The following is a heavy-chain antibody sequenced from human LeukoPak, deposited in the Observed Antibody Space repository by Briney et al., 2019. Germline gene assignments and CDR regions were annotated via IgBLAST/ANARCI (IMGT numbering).Heavy chain of an antibody. Sequence: PGGSLRLSCAASGFTFSSYWMSWVRQAPGKGLEWVANIKQDGCEKYYVDSVKGRFTISRDNAKNSLYLQMNSLRAEDTAVYYCASSSIYYYDSSGYSFDIWGQGTMVTVSS. D-gene: IGHD3-22*01. CDR1: GFTFSSYW. CDR3: ASSSIYYYDSSGYSFDI. V-gene: IGHV3-7*01. J-gene: IGHJ3*02. CDR2: IKQDGCEK.